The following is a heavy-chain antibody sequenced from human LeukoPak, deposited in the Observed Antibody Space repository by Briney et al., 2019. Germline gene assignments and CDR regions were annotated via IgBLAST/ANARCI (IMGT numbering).Heavy chain of an antibody. J-gene: IGHJ6*02. CDR3: ARGRAYCGGDCYPYYYYGMDV. Sequence: SQTLSLTCTVSGGSISSGGYYWSWIRQHPGKGLEWIGYIYYSGSTYYNPSLKSRVTISVDTSKNQFSLKLSSVTAADTAVYYCARGRAYCGGDCYPYYYYGMDVWGQGTTVTVSS. CDR2: IYYSGST. D-gene: IGHD2-21*02. CDR1: GGSISSGGYY. V-gene: IGHV4-31*03.